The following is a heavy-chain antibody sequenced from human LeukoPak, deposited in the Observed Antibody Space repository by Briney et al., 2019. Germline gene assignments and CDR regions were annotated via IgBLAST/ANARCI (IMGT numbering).Heavy chain of an antibody. CDR3: ARSPEYSSYYFDY. CDR1: GGSISSSNW. Sequence: PSETLSLTCAVSGGSISSSNWWSWVRQPPGKGLEWIGEIYHSGSTSYNPSLKSRVTISVDKSKNQFSLKLSSVTAADTAVYYCARSPEYSSYYFDYWGQGTLVTVSS. CDR2: IYHSGST. J-gene: IGHJ4*02. D-gene: IGHD6-6*01. V-gene: IGHV4-4*02.